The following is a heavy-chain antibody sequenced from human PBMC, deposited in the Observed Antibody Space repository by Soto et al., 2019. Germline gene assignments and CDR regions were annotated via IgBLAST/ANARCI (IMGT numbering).Heavy chain of an antibody. J-gene: IGHJ6*02. V-gene: IGHV3-9*01. CDR1: GFTFDDYA. CDR3: AKGAGITMVRGQDV. Sequence: PGGSLRLSCAASGFTFDDYAMHWVRQAPGKGLEWVSGISWNSGSIGYADSVKGRFAISRDNAKNSLYLQMNSLRAEDTALYYCAKGAGITMVRGQDVWGQGTTVTVSS. D-gene: IGHD3-10*01. CDR2: ISWNSGSI.